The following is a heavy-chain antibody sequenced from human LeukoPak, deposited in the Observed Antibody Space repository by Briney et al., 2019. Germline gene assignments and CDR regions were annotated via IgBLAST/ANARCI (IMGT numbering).Heavy chain of an antibody. CDR3: VKKGGNNGRYDYFDY. D-gene: IGHD4-23*01. CDR2: ISYDGSNK. Sequence: GGSLRLSCAASGFTFSSFGIHWVRQAPGKGLEWVAVISYDGSNKYYADSVKGRFTISRDNSKNTVYLQMDSLRTEDTAVYYCVKKGGNNGRYDYFDYWGQGTLVTVSS. J-gene: IGHJ4*02. CDR1: GFTFSSFG. V-gene: IGHV3-30*18.